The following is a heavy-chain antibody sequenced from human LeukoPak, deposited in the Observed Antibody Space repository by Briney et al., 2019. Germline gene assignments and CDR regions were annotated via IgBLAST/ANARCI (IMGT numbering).Heavy chain of an antibody. CDR2: ISWNSGSI. D-gene: IGHD6-13*01. CDR3: AKARYSSSWYGEESVYLFDY. Sequence: QAGGSLRLSCAASGFTFDDYAMHWVRHAPGKGLEWVSGISWNSGSIGYADSVKGRFTISRDNSKNTLYLQMKSLRAEDTAVYYCAKARYSSSWYGEESVYLFDYWGQGTLVTVSS. V-gene: IGHV3-9*01. J-gene: IGHJ4*02. CDR1: GFTFDDYA.